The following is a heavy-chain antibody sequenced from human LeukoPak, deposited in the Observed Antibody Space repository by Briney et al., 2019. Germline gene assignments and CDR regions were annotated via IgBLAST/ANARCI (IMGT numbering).Heavy chain of an antibody. CDR3: ARDRHGMAV. CDR1: GFTLSSYD. CDR2: IGVVGDT. J-gene: IGHJ6*02. Sequence: GGSLRLSCAASGFTLSSYDMHWVRQVTGKGPEWVSAIGVVGDTYYPGSVKGRFIITRENAKNSLYLQMNSLRVEDTAVYYCARDRHGMAVWGQGTTVVVSS. V-gene: IGHV3-13*01.